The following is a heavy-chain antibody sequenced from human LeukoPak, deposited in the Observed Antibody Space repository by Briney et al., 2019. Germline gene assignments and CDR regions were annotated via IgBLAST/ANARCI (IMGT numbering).Heavy chain of an antibody. Sequence: GGSLRLSCAASGFTSSSYAMSWVRQAPGKGLEWVSAISGSGGSTYYADSVKGRFTISRDNSKNTLYLQMNSLRAEDTAVYYCAKADIVVVVAAIRFDYWGQGTLVTVSS. D-gene: IGHD2-15*01. CDR2: ISGSGGST. V-gene: IGHV3-23*01. CDR3: AKADIVVVVAAIRFDY. CDR1: GFTSSSYA. J-gene: IGHJ4*02.